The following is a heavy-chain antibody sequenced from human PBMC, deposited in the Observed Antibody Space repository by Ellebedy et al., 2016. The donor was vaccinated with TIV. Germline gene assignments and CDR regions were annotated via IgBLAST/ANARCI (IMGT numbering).Heavy chain of an antibody. CDR3: ARDRIGDNWYTTFDY. D-gene: IGHD1-1*01. V-gene: IGHV3-23*01. J-gene: IGHJ4*02. Sequence: GESLKISXAASGFSFSSYAMNWVRQAPGKGLEWVSTISGSGGSTDYADSVKGRFTISRDNAKTALYLQMYSLTAEDTALYYCARDRIGDNWYTTFDYWGQGTLVTVSS. CDR2: ISGSGGST. CDR1: GFSFSSYA.